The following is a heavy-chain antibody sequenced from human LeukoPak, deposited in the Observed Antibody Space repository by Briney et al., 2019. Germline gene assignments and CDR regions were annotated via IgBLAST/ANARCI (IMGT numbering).Heavy chain of an antibody. V-gene: IGHV6-1*01. J-gene: IGHJ4*02. CDR3: AGPRDYGGNQYYFDY. CDR2: TYYRSKWYS. Sequence: SQTLSLTCAISGDSVSSNSAAWNWIRQSPSRGLEWLGRTYYRSKWYSDYAVSVKSRITIDPDTSKNQFSLQLNSVTPEDMAVYYCAGPRDYGGNQYYFDYWGQGTLVTVSS. D-gene: IGHD4-23*01. CDR1: GDSVSSNSAA.